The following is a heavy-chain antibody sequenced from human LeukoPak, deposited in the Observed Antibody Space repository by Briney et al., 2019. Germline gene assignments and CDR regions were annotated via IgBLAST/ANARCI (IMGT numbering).Heavy chain of an antibody. J-gene: IGHJ4*02. CDR1: GGSISSGGYY. V-gene: IGHV4-30-2*01. CDR3: ARQQTLAYY. CDR2: IYHSGST. Sequence: ASETLSLACTVSGGSISSGGYYWSWIRQPPGKGLEWIGYIYHSGSTYYNPSLKSRVTISVDRSKNQFSLKLSSVTAADTAVYYCARQQTLAYYWGQGTLVTVSS. D-gene: IGHD3-16*01.